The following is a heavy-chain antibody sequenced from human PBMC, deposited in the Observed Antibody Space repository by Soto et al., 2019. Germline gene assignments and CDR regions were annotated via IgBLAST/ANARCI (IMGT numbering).Heavy chain of an antibody. CDR1: GFTFSSYW. Sequence: LRLSCAASGFTFSSYWMSWVRQAPGKGLEWVANIKQDGSEKYYVDSVKGRFTISRDNAKNSLYLQMNSLRAEDTAVYYCARRDYYDYIWGSYRAYYFDYWGQGTLVTVSS. J-gene: IGHJ4*02. CDR2: IKQDGSEK. V-gene: IGHV3-7*01. CDR3: ARRDYYDYIWGSYRAYYFDY. D-gene: IGHD3-16*02.